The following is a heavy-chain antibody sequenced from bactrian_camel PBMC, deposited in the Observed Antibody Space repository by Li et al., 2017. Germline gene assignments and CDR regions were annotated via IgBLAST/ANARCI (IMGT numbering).Heavy chain of an antibody. CDR1: GFTFSRYY. CDR3: ATRYGGRGTSDLGY. V-gene: IGHV3S5*01. CDR2: IDRDGTGT. D-gene: IGHD6*01. J-gene: IGHJ6*01. Sequence: HVQLVESGGGLVQPGGSLRLSCAASGFTFSRYYMAWVRQTPGKGLEWVARIDRDGTGTTYAHSLEGRFTISRDNAKNTVYLQMNSLKSEDMALYYCATRYGGRGTSDLGYWGQGTQVTVS.